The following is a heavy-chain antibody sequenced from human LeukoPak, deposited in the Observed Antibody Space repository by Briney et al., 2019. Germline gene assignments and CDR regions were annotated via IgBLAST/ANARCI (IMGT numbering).Heavy chain of an antibody. D-gene: IGHD2-2*03. CDR2: ISSSSSYI. CDR1: GFTFSSYS. CDR3: ARVGYCSSTSCHAFDY. Sequence: GGSLRLSCAASGFTFSSYSMNWVRQAPGKGLEWVSSISSSSSYIYYADSVKGRFTISRDNAKNSLYLQMNSLRAEDTAVYYCARVGYCSSTSCHAFDYWGQGTLVTVSS. V-gene: IGHV3-21*01. J-gene: IGHJ4*02.